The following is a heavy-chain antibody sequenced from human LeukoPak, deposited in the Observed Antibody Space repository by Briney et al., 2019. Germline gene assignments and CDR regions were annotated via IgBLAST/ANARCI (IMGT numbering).Heavy chain of an antibody. J-gene: IGHJ1*01. CDR3: ARHASAYVRNFQY. CDR2: INESGSA. V-gene: IGHV4-34*01. Sequence: GSLRLSCAASGFTFSNSGMSWIRQSPGKGLEWLGEINESGSANYNPSLKSRVTMSVDTFKNQFSLKLRSVTAADTAVYYCARHASAYVRNFQYWGQGTLVTVSS. D-gene: IGHD3-10*02. CDR1: GFTFSNSG.